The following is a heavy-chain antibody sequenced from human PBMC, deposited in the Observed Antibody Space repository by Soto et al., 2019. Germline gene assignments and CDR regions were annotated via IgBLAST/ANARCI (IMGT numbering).Heavy chain of an antibody. Sequence: PGGSLRLSCAASGFTFSSYWMSWVRQAPGKGLEWVANIKQDGSEKYYVDSVKGRFTISRDNAKNSLYLQMNSLRAEDTAVYYCAREARNYYDSSGYYWGQGTLVTAPQ. D-gene: IGHD3-22*01. J-gene: IGHJ4*02. CDR2: IKQDGSEK. V-gene: IGHV3-7*01. CDR3: AREARNYYDSSGYY. CDR1: GFTFSSYW.